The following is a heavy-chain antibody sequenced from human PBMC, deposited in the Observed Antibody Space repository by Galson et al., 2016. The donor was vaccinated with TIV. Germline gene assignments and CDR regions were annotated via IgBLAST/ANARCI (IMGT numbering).Heavy chain of an antibody. V-gene: IGHV4-31*03. CDR1: GGSINSGGFY. Sequence: TLSLTCTVSGGSINSGGFYWTWIRQQPGKGLEWIGYIYNSGITSYKPSLKSRMTISVDTSTNQFSLILSSVTDADKAVYYCASWADSGSYYQYFHHWGQGTLVTVS. CDR3: ASWADSGSYYQYFHH. D-gene: IGHD1-26*01. CDR2: IYNSGIT. J-gene: IGHJ1*01.